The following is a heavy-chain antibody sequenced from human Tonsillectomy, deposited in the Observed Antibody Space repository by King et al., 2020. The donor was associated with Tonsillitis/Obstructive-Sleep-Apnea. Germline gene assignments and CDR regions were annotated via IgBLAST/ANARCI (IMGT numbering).Heavy chain of an antibody. J-gene: IGHJ3*02. Sequence: TLKESGPTLVKPTQTLTLTCTFSGFSLSTGGVGVGLIRQPPGKALEWLARIYWDDDKRYSPSLKSRLTITKDTSKNHVVLTMTNVDPADTATYYCARGSYDSDAFDIWGQGTMVTVSS. D-gene: IGHD3-10*01. CDR2: IYWDDDK. CDR3: ARGSYDSDAFDI. V-gene: IGHV2-5*02. CDR1: GFSLSTGGVG.